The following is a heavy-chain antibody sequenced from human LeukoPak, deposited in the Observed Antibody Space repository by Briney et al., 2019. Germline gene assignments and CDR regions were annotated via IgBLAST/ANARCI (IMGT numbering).Heavy chain of an antibody. D-gene: IGHD3-3*01. J-gene: IGHJ6*02. Sequence: ASVTVSCKASGYTFTSYDINWVRQATGQGLEWMGWMNPNSGNTGYAQKFQGRVTMTRNTSISTAYMELSSLRSEDTAVYYCARVSCYDFWSGYYRPYYYGMDVWGQGTTVTVSS. CDR3: ARVSCYDFWSGYYRPYYYGMDV. V-gene: IGHV1-8*01. CDR1: GYTFTSYD. CDR2: MNPNSGNT.